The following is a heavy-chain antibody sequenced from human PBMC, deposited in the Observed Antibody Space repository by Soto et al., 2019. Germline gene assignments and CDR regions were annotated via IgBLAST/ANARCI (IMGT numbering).Heavy chain of an antibody. CDR3: TLDAVTEYYGMDV. V-gene: IGHV5-51*01. CDR1: GYSFTSYW. Sequence: PGESLKISCKGSGYSFTSYWIGWVRQMPGKGLEWMGIIYPGDSDTRYSPSFQGQVTISADKSISTAYLQWSSLKASDTAMYYCTLDAVTEYYGMDVWGQGTTVTVSS. CDR2: IYPGDSDT. J-gene: IGHJ6*02. D-gene: IGHD4-17*01.